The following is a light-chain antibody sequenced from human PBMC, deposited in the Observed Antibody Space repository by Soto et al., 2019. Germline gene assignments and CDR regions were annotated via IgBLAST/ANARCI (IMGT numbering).Light chain of an antibody. CDR2: DAS. Sequence: DLQMTQSPSSLSASVGDRVTITCQASQDISNYLNWYQQKPGKAPKLLIYDASNLETGVPSRFSGSGSGTDFTFTISSLQPEEIATYYCQQYDNLLLAFGGGTKVEIK. J-gene: IGKJ4*01. V-gene: IGKV1-33*01. CDR1: QDISNY. CDR3: QQYDNLLLA.